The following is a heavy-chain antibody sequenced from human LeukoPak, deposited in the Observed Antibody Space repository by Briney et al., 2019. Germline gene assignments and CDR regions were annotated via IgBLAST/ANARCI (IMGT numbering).Heavy chain of an antibody. Sequence: SETLSLTCSVSGGSISTYYWSWIRQPSGKGLEWIGYVYYSGSTNYNPSLRSRVTISVDTSKNQFSLKLTSVTAADTAVYYCARDRLPYSYGYGLDVWGQGTTVTVS. CDR3: ARDRLPYSYGYGLDV. J-gene: IGHJ6*02. CDR2: VYYSGST. V-gene: IGHV4-59*13. D-gene: IGHD5-18*01. CDR1: GGSISTYY.